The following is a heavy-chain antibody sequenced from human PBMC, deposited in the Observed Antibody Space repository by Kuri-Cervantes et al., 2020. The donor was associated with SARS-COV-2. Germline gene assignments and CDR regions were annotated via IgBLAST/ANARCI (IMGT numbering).Heavy chain of an antibody. V-gene: IGHV3-30*18. D-gene: IGHD2/OR15-2a*01. CDR1: GLSINNYD. Sequence: GESLKISCAVSGLSINNYDMHWVRQAQGKGPEWVAVISYEGSNKHYSDSVKGRFTISRDNSKSMVYLQINSLRPEDTGTYYCAKSRGPFSLSVSLSVLDPRGRGTLVTVSS. J-gene: IGHJ5*02. CDR2: ISYEGSNK. CDR3: AKSRGPFSLSVSLSVLDP.